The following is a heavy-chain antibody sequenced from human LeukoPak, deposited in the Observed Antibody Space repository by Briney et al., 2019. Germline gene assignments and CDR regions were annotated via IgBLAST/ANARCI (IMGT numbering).Heavy chain of an antibody. Sequence: SETLSLTCTVSGGSISSYYWGWIRQPPGKGLEWIGSIYYSGSTYYNPSLKSRVTISVDTSKNQFSLKLSSVTAADTAVYYCARRDYSSDLDYWGQGTLVTVSS. CDR2: IYYSGST. D-gene: IGHD6-19*01. CDR1: GGSISSYY. J-gene: IGHJ4*02. CDR3: ARRDYSSDLDY. V-gene: IGHV4-39*07.